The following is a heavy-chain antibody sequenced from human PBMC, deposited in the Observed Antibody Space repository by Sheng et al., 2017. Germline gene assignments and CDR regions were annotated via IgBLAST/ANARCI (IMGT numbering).Heavy chain of an antibody. V-gene: IGHV4-38-2*02. CDR2: IYHSGST. J-gene: IGHJ6*02. Sequence: QVQLQESGPGLVKPSETLSLTCAVSGYSISSGYYWGWIRQPPGKGLEWIGSIYHSGSTYYNPSLKSRVTISVDTSKNQFSLKLSSVTAADTAVYYCARDGGYCSSTSWCYYYYYGMDVWGQGTTVTV. CDR3: ARDGGYCSSTSWCYYYYYGMDV. D-gene: IGHD2-2*01. CDR1: GYSISSGYY.